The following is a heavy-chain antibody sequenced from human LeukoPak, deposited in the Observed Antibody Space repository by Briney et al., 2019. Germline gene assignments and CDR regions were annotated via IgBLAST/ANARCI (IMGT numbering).Heavy chain of an antibody. Sequence: PAGTLSLSCAASGFSFSSYGLHWVRQPPPQGLDLVAVISYDGSNKYYADSVKGRFTISRDNSKTTLYLQMNSLRAEDTAVYYCAKNADYYGSGSYAQAYYGMDVWGKGTTVTVSS. CDR2: ISYDGSNK. V-gene: IGHV3-30*18. CDR1: GFSFSSYG. CDR3: AKNADYYGSGSYAQAYYGMDV. D-gene: IGHD3-10*01. J-gene: IGHJ6*04.